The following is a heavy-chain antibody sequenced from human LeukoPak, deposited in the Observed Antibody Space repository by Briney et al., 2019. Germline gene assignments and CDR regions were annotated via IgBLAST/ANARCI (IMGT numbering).Heavy chain of an antibody. CDR2: INPGTGST. D-gene: IGHD3-22*01. CDR1: GYTFTNYY. J-gene: IGHJ4*02. Sequence: ASVKVSCKASGYTFTNYYMYWVRQAPGQGLEWMGIINPGTGSTSYAQKFQGRVTMTRDTSTSTVYMELSRLRSEDTAVCYCARAYYYDSSGFYPGGDFWGQGTLVTVSS. CDR3: ARAYYYDSSGFYPGGDF. V-gene: IGHV1-46*01.